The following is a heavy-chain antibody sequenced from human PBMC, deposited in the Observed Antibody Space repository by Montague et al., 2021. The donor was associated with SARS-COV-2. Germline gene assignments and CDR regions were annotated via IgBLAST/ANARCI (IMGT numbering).Heavy chain of an antibody. CDR2: ISSSGITI. Sequence: SLRLSCAASGFTFSSYEMNWLRQAPGKGLEWVSYISSSGITIYYADSMKGRFTISRDNAKNSLYLQMNSLRAEDTAVYYCARDNYYYDTSGYPDYWGQGTLVTVSS. D-gene: IGHD3-22*01. J-gene: IGHJ4*02. CDR1: GFTFSSYE. V-gene: IGHV3-48*03. CDR3: ARDNYYYDTSGYPDY.